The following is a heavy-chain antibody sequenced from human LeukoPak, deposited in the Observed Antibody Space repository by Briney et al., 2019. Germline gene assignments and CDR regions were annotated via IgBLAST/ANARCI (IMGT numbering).Heavy chain of an antibody. CDR2: IETRGDGDST. J-gene: IGHJ4*02. CDR3: TTVHYSGKYADN. CDR1: GFTFTNVW. D-gene: IGHD1-26*01. V-gene: IGHV3-15*04. Sequence: GGSLRLSCAASGFTFTNVWMTWVRQAPGKGLEWVGRIETRGDGDSTDYAAPVQGRFTISRDDSKNTVHLQMNSLKTEDTALYYCTTVHYSGKYADNWGQGTLVTVSS.